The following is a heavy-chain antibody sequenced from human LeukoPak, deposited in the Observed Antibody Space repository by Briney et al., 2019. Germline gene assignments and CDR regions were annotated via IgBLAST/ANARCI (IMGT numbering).Heavy chain of an antibody. V-gene: IGHV3-23*01. CDR2: IGGSGDNT. J-gene: IGHJ4*02. Sequence: GGSLRLSCAASGFSFSSYAMSWVRQAPGKGLEWVSVIGGSGDNTYYADSVKGRFTISRDNSNNTLYLQMNSLRVEDTAIYYCAKAPPGYSSYALPANWGQGTLVTVSS. CDR3: AKAPPGYSSYALPAN. CDR1: GFSFSSYA. D-gene: IGHD5-12*01.